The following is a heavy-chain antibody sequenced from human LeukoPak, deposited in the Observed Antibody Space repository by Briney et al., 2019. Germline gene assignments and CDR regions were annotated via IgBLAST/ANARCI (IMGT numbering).Heavy chain of an antibody. CDR2: IYYSGST. D-gene: IGHD3-22*01. Sequence: PSETLSLTCTVSGGSISSSSYYWGWIRQPPGKGLEWIGSIYYSGSTYYNPSLKSRVTISVDTSKNQFSLKLSSVTAADTAVYYCARHYYDSSGYYTNWFDPWGQGTLVTVSS. CDR1: GGSISSSSYY. J-gene: IGHJ5*02. V-gene: IGHV4-39*07. CDR3: ARHYYDSSGYYTNWFDP.